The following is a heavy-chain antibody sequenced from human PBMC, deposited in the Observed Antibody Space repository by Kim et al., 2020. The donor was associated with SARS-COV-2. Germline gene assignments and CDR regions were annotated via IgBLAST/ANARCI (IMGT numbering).Heavy chain of an antibody. J-gene: IGHJ3*02. CDR3: ARGDCSSTSCYSFALDAFDI. Sequence: ASVKVSCKASGYTFTSYDINWVRQATGQGLEWMGWMNPNSGNTGYAQKFQGRVTMTRNTSISTAYMELSSLRSEDTAVYYCARGDCSSTSCYSFALDAFDIWGQGTMVTLSS. V-gene: IGHV1-8*01. CDR2: MNPNSGNT. D-gene: IGHD2-2*01. CDR1: GYTFTSYD.